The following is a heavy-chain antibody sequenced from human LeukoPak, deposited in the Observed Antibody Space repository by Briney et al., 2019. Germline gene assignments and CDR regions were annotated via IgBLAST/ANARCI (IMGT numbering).Heavy chain of an antibody. CDR2: IAPSDGGT. D-gene: IGHD2-15*01. J-gene: IGHJ5*02. CDR3: TREGGCSGGSCYRFDP. Sequence: GASVKVSCKTSGYTLTSYYMHWVRQAPGQGLEWMGAIAPSDGGTNYAQKFQGRVTMTRDTSTSTVYMDLSSLRSEDTAVYYCTREGGCSGGSCYRFDPWGQGALVTVSS. V-gene: IGHV1-46*03. CDR1: GYTLTSYY.